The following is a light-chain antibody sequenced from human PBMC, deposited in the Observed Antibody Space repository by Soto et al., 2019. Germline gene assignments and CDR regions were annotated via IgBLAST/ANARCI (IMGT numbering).Light chain of an antibody. J-gene: IGLJ2*01. CDR2: STS. CDR3: LLYYGGAQMI. Sequence: QAVVTQEPSLTVSPGGTVTLTCASSTGAVTGGYYPNWFQRKPGQAPRPLIYSTSNKHSWTPARFSGSLLGGKAALTLSGVQPEDEAWYYCLLYYGGAQMIFCGGTQLTVL. CDR1: TGAVTGGYY. V-gene: IGLV7-43*01.